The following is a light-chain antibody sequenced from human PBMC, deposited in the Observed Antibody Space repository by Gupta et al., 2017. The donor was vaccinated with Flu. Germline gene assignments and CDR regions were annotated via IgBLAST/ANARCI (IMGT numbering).Light chain of an antibody. CDR1: SSNIGAGYD. J-gene: IGLJ3*02. Sequence: QSVLTQPPSASGAPGQRVTISCTGSSSNIGAGYDVHWYQQLPGTAPKLLIYGNSNRPSGVPDRFSGSKSGTSASLAITGLQAKDEADYYCQSYDSSLSGYWVFGGGTKLTVL. CDR2: GNS. CDR3: QSYDSSLSGYWV. V-gene: IGLV1-40*01.